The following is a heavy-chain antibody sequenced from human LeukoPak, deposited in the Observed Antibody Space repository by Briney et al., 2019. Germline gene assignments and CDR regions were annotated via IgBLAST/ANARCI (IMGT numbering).Heavy chain of an antibody. Sequence: ASVKLSCKASGYSFTSYYINWVRQAPGQGLEWMGTINPSGVSINYTQKFQARVTMTRDRSTSTVYMELSSLRSDDTAVYYCARGRTGGSYPTSWGQGTLVTVSS. CDR1: GYSFTSYY. CDR2: INPSGVSI. CDR3: ARGRTGGSYPTS. J-gene: IGHJ5*02. V-gene: IGHV1-46*01. D-gene: IGHD1-26*01.